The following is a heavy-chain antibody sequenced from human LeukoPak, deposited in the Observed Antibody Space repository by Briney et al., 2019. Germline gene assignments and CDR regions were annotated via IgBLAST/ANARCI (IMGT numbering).Heavy chain of an antibody. CDR3: AKDLRSGSYTHYFDY. D-gene: IGHD3-10*01. J-gene: IGHJ4*02. CDR2: ISGSGGST. Sequence: GGSLRLSCAASGFTFSSYAMSWVRQAPGKGLEWVSSISGSGGSTYYADSVKGRFPISRVNSKNTLYVQMNSLRAEDTAVYYCAKDLRSGSYTHYFDYWGQGTLVTVSS. CDR1: GFTFSSYA. V-gene: IGHV3-23*01.